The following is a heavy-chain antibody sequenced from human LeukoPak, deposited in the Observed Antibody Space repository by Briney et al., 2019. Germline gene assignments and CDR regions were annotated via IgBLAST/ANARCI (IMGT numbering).Heavy chain of an antibody. V-gene: IGHV3-23*01. CDR1: GFTFSSYA. CDR3: ARGYCSSTSCYPDY. Sequence: GGSLRLSCAASGFTFSSYAMSWVRQASGKGLEWVSAISGSGGSTYYADSVKGRFTISRDNSKNTLYLQMNSLRAEDTAVYYCARGYCSSTSCYPDYWGQGTLVTVSS. CDR2: ISGSGGST. D-gene: IGHD2-2*01. J-gene: IGHJ4*02.